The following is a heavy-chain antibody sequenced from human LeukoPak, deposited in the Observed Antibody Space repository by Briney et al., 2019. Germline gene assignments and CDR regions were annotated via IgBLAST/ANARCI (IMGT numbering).Heavy chain of an antibody. CDR2: ITSSRSTL. J-gene: IGHJ4*02. CDR1: GFIFSSYE. CDR3: ARGSLTGYDSGAYITPARFDL. V-gene: IGHV3-48*03. D-gene: IGHD3-22*01. Sequence: PGGSLRLSCVASGFIFSSYEMHWVRQAPGKGLEWVSYITSSRSTLNYADSVKGRFTISRDNAKNSLYLQMNSLRAEETSVYYCARGSLTGYDSGAYITPARFDLWGQGTLVTVSS.